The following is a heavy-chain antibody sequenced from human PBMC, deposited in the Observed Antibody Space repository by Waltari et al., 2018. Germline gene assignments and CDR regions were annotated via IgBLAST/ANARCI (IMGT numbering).Heavy chain of an antibody. D-gene: IGHD2-2*01. CDR1: GFTFSTYT. CDR3: ARAFSSTSWKNAFDV. Sequence: EVQMVESGGGLVKPGGSLRLSCTASGFTFSTYTMTWVRQAPGKGLEWVSSISSSSTYIFYADSVRGRFTMSRDNAKNSLYLQMNSLRAEDTAVYYCARAFSSTSWKNAFDVWGQGTMVTVSS. CDR2: ISSSSTYI. V-gene: IGHV3-21*01. J-gene: IGHJ3*01.